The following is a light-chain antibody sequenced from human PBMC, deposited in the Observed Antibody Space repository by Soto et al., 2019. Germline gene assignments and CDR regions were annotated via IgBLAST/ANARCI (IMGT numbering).Light chain of an antibody. CDR1: QSVSSN. J-gene: IGKJ1*01. V-gene: IGKV3-15*01. CDR2: GAS. CDR3: HHYET. Sequence: EIVMTQSPATLPVSPGERATLSCRASQSVSSNLAWYQQKPGQAPRFLIYGASTRATGIPARFSGSGSGTEFTLTISSLQSEDFTVYYCHHYETFGQGTKVDIK.